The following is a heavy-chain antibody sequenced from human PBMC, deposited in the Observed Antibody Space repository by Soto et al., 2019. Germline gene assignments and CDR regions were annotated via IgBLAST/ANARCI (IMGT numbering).Heavy chain of an antibody. V-gene: IGHV4-31*11. J-gene: IGHJ5*02. CDR3: ARELVVSNWFDP. Sequence: SETLSLTCAVSGGSISSGGYYWSWIRQHPGKGLEWIGYIYYSGSTYYNPSLKSRVTISVDTSKNQFSLKLSSVTAADTAVYYCARELVVSNWFDPWGQGTLVTVSS. CDR1: GGSISSGGYY. D-gene: IGHD3-22*01. CDR2: IYYSGST.